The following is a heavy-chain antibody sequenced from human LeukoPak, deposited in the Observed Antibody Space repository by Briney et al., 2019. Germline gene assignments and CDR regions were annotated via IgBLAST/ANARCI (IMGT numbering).Heavy chain of an antibody. D-gene: IGHD6-13*01. J-gene: IGHJ4*02. Sequence: ASVKVSCKASGYTFTGYYMHWVRQAPGQGLEWMGWINPSSGGTNYAQKFQGRVTMTRDTSISTAYMELSRLRSDDTAVYYCARDPGYSSSWYFDYWGQGTLVTVSS. CDR3: ARDPGYSSSWYFDY. CDR1: GYTFTGYY. CDR2: INPSSGGT. V-gene: IGHV1-2*02.